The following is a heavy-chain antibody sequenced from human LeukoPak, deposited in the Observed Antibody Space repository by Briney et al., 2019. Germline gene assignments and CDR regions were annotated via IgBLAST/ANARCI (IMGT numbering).Heavy chain of an antibody. CDR3: VRVGNYREFDY. D-gene: IGHD1-7*01. V-gene: IGHV3-64*01. Sequence: GGSLRLSCAASGFTFSNYALHWVRQAPGKGLEYVSAISSNGDATFYANSVKGRFTISRDNSKNTLYLQMGSLRAEDMAVFYCVRVGNYREFDYWGQGTLVTVSS. J-gene: IGHJ4*02. CDR2: ISSNGDAT. CDR1: GFTFSNYA.